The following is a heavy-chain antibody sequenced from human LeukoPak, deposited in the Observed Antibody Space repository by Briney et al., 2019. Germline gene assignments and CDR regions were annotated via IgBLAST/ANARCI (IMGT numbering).Heavy chain of an antibody. CDR2: INHSGST. V-gene: IGHV4-34*01. CDR1: GGSFSGYY. Sequence: SETLSLTCAVYGGSFSGYYWSWIRQPPGKGLEWIGEINHSGSTNYNPSLKSRVTISVDTSKNQFSLKLSSVTAADTAVYYCARQWWFEQSYYMDVWGKGTTVTISS. CDR3: ARQWWFEQSYYMDV. D-gene: IGHD2-15*01. J-gene: IGHJ6*03.